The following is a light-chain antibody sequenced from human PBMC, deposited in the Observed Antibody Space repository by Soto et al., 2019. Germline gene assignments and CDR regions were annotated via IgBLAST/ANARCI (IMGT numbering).Light chain of an antibody. V-gene: IGKV1-5*03. Sequence: DIQMTQSPSTLSGSVGDRVTITCRASQTISSWLAWYHQKPGKDPNLLIYNASTLKNGVPSRFSGSGSGTEFTLTISSLQPNDFETYYCQHYNSYSEVFGQGTRVELK. CDR1: QTISSW. CDR2: NAS. CDR3: QHYNSYSEV. J-gene: IGKJ1*01.